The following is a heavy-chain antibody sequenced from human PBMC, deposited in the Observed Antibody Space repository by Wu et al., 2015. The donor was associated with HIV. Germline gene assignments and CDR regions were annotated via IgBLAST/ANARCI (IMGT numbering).Heavy chain of an antibody. D-gene: IGHD2/OR15-2a*01. CDR3: ARGSPGSASPREYYSYGFDV. V-gene: IGHV1-2*02. J-gene: IGHJ6*02. CDR1: EYSFSIYY. Sequence: QVHLVQSGAEVKEPGASVKISCKTEYSFSIYYMHWVRQAPGQGLEWLGWTNPKTGVTHFAQNFQGRVSVTTASLDLARLTSDDTATYFCARGSPGSASPREYYSYGFDVWGQGITVIVSS. CDR2: TNPKTGVT.